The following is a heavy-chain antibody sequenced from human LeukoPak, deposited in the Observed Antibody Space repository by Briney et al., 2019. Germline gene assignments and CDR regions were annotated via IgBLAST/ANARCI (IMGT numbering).Heavy chain of an antibody. D-gene: IGHD3-10*01. CDR3: ARAPALMSWFGEFIGGGLFRQGYYFDY. V-gene: IGHV1-18*01. CDR1: GYTFTSYG. CDR2: ISAYNGNT. J-gene: IGHJ4*02. Sequence: ASVKVSCKASGYTFTSYGISWVRQAPGQGLEWMGWISAYNGNTNYAQKFQGRVTMTRNTSISTAYMELSSLRSEDTAVYYCARAPALMSWFGEFIGGGLFRQGYYFDYWGQGTLVTVSS.